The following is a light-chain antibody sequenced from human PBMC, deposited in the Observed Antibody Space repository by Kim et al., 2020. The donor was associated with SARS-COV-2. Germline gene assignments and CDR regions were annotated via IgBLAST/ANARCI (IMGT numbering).Light chain of an antibody. V-gene: IGLV10-54*04. CDR1: SNNVGNHG. Sequence: RQTTTLTCTGNSNNVGNHGAAGLQQHQGHPPKLLSYRKNDRPSGISERFSASRSGSTASLTITGLQPEDEADYYCSAWDSSLSAWVFGGGTQLTVL. CDR3: SAWDSSLSAWV. CDR2: RKN. J-gene: IGLJ3*02.